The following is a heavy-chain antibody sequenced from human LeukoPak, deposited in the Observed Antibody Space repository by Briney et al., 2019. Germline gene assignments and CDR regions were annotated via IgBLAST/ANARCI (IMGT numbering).Heavy chain of an antibody. CDR3: ARVMTVAGSESFDY. CDR2: IKQDGSEK. J-gene: IGHJ4*02. Sequence: PGGSLRLSCAASGFTFSSYWMSWVRQAPGKGLEWVANIKQDGSEKYYVDSVKGRFTISRDNAKNSLYLQMNSLRTEDTAVYYCARVMTVAGSESFDYWGQGTLVTASS. D-gene: IGHD6-19*01. V-gene: IGHV3-7*04. CDR1: GFTFSSYW.